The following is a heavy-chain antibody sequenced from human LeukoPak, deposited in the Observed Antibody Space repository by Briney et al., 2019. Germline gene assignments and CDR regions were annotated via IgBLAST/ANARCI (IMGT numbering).Heavy chain of an antibody. J-gene: IGHJ4*02. D-gene: IGHD3-9*01. Sequence: SETLSLTCTVSGGSISSYYWSWIRQPPGKGLEWIEYIYYSGSTNYNPSLKSRVTISVDTSKNQFSLKLSSVTAADTAVYYCARLTSHYDILTGYFDYWGQGTLVTVSS. V-gene: IGHV4-59*08. CDR1: GGSISSYY. CDR3: ARLTSHYDILTGYFDY. CDR2: IYYSGST.